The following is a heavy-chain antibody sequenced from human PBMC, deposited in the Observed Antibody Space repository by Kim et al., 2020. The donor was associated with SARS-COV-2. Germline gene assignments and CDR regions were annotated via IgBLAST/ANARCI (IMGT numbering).Heavy chain of an antibody. CDR2: IYSGGST. V-gene: IGHV3-53*01. CDR3: ARAPYSYGSLYYFDY. D-gene: IGHD5-18*01. J-gene: IGHJ4*02. Sequence: GGSLRLSCAASGFTVRSNYMSWVRQAPGKGLEWVSVIYSGGSTYYADSVKGRFTISRDNSKNTLYLQMNSLRAEDTAVYYCARAPYSYGSLYYFDYWGQGTLVTVSS. CDR1: GFTVRSNY.